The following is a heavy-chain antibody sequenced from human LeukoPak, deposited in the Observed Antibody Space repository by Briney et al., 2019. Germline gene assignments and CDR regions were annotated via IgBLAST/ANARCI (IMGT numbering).Heavy chain of an antibody. CDR2: INPSGGST. V-gene: IGHV1-46*01. CDR3: ARVNVVPENYFDY. Sequence: ASVKVSCKASGYTFTSYYMHWVRQVPGQGLEWMGIINPSGGSTSYAQKFQGRVTMARDMSTSTVYMELSSLRSEDTAVYYCARVNVVPENYFDYWGQGTLVTVSS. J-gene: IGHJ4*02. D-gene: IGHD2-2*01. CDR1: GYTFTSYY.